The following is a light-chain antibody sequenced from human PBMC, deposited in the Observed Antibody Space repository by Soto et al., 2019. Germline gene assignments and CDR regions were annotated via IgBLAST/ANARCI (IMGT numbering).Light chain of an antibody. V-gene: IGLV2-14*03. CDR1: SSDVGAYDF. CDR2: EVS. J-gene: IGLJ1*01. Sequence: QSALTQPASVSGSPGQSIAISCTGTSSDVGAYDFVSWYQQHPDKATKLLIYEVSHRPSVVSDRFSGYKSVNTATLTISGLKAEDEADYCCSSHTTSNARVFGTGTKLTVL. CDR3: SSHTTSNARV.